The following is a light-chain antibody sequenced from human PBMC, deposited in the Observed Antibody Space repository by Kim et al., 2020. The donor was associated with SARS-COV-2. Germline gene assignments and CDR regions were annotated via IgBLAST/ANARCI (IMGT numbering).Light chain of an antibody. CDR3: SSYRYSSTPVV. CDR1: SSDLGGYNY. CDR2: DVS. J-gene: IGLJ2*01. Sequence: QSITISCTETSSDLGGYNYVSWYQQYPGKAPKLMIYDVSNRPSGVSNRFSGSKSGNTASLTISGLQAEDEANYYCSSYRYSSTPVVFGGGTQLTVL. V-gene: IGLV2-14*03.